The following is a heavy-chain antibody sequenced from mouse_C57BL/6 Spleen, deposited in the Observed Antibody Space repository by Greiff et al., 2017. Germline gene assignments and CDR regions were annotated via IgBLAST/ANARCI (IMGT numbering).Heavy chain of an antibody. CDR1: GYTFTDYA. CDR2: IDPETGGT. Sequence: QVQLKQSGAELVRPGASVTLSCKASGYTFTDYAMPWVQQTPVHGLEWIGAIDPETGGTAYNQKFKGKAILTADKSSSTAYMELRILTSEDSAVYYCTRQYGSSNDDAMDYWGQGTSVTVSS. V-gene: IGHV1-15*01. D-gene: IGHD1-1*01. CDR3: TRQYGSSNDDAMDY. J-gene: IGHJ4*01.